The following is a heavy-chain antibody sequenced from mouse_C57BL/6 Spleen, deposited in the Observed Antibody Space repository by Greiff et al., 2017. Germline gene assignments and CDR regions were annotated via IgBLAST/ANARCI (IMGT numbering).Heavy chain of an antibody. CDR2: IYPGSGST. J-gene: IGHJ1*03. D-gene: IGHD3-1*01. CDR3: ARGAPGWYFDV. V-gene: IGHV1-55*01. Sequence: QVQLQQPGAELVKPGASVKMSCKASGYTFTSYWITWVKQRPGQGLEWIGDIYPGSGSTNYNEKFKSKATLTVATSSSTAYMQLSSLTSEDSAVYDCARGAPGWYFDVWGTGTPVTVSS. CDR1: GYTFTSYW.